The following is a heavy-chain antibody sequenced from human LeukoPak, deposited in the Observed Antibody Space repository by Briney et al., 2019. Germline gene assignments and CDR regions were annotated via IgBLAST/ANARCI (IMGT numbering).Heavy chain of an antibody. D-gene: IGHD3-10*01. CDR1: GGSFTSDY. CDR3: TRVPLSGTYYSNASDI. V-gene: IGHV4-34*01. Sequence: SETLSLTCIVSGGSFTSDYWSWIRQPPGKGLEWIGEINHSGSTNYNPPLKSRVSISVDTSKNQFSLKLRSVTAADTAVYYCTRVPLSGTYYSNASDIWGQGTMVTVSS. CDR2: INHSGST. J-gene: IGHJ3*02.